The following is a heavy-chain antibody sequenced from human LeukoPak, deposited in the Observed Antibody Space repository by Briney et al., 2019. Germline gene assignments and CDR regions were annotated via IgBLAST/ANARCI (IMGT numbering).Heavy chain of an antibody. V-gene: IGHV4-30-2*01. CDR3: ARVSSSGYDY. Sequence: PSQTLSLTCAVSGGSISSGGYSWSWIRQPPGKGLEWIGYVYLSGSTYYNPSLKSRVTISVDRSKKQFSLKLSSATVADTAVYYCARVSSSGYDYWGQGTLVTVSS. CDR2: VYLSGST. J-gene: IGHJ4*02. D-gene: IGHD3-22*01. CDR1: GGSISSGGYS.